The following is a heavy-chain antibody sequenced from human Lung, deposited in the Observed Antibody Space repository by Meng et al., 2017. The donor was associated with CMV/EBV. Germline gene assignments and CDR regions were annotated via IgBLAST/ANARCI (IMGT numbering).Heavy chain of an antibody. CDR2: IYHSGST. D-gene: IGHD6-19*01. J-gene: IGHJ4*02. CDR1: GGSSSSSNW. Sequence: VRLQASVHVPVTPSGTLPLPCAVSGGSSSSSNWWSWVRQPPGKGLEWIGEIYHSGSTNYNPSLKSRVTISVDKSKNQFSLKLSSVTAADTAVYYCASFPPPGKQWLVTDYWGQGTLVTVSS. V-gene: IGHV4-4*02. CDR3: ASFPPPGKQWLVTDY.